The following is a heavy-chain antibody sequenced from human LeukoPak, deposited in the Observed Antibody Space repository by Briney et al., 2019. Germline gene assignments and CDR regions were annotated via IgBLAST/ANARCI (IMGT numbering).Heavy chain of an antibody. J-gene: IGHJ2*01. CDR1: GFTFDDYA. V-gene: IGHV3-30*02. D-gene: IGHD3-3*01. CDR3: AKAGEGVVDWYFDL. CDR2: IRYDGSNK. Sequence: GGSLRLSCAASGFTFDDYAMHWVRQAPGKGLEWVAFIRYDGSNKYYADSVKGRFTISRDNSKNTLYLQMNSLRAEDTAVYYCAKAGEGVVDWYFDLWGRGTLVTVSS.